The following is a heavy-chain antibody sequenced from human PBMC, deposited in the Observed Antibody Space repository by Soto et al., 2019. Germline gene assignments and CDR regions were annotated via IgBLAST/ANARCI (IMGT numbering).Heavy chain of an antibody. D-gene: IGHD3-10*01. CDR2: IYSGGYT. CDR3: GTHPGGGGY. Sequence: EVQLVESGGGLIQPGGSLRLSCAVSGFTVSNNYMSWVRQAPGKGLEGVSVIYSGGYTAYGDSVKGRFTISRDNSKNTQFLKKKGLGAADAAVYYCGTHPGGGGYWGQGTLVTVSS. J-gene: IGHJ4*02. V-gene: IGHV3-53*01. CDR1: GFTVSNNY.